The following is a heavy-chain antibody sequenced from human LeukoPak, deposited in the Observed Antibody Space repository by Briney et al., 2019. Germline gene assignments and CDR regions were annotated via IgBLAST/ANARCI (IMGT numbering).Heavy chain of an antibody. D-gene: IGHD3-9*01. J-gene: IGHJ6*02. Sequence: GASVKVSCKASGGTFSSYAISWVRRAPGQGLEWMGRIIPILGIANYAQKFQGRVTITADKSTSTAYMELSSLRSEDTAVYYCARDTDRNYDIFRMDVWGQGTTVTVSS. CDR1: GGTFSSYA. CDR2: IIPILGIA. V-gene: IGHV1-69*04. CDR3: ARDTDRNYDIFRMDV.